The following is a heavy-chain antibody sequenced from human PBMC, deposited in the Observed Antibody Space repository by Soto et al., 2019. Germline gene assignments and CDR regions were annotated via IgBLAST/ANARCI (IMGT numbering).Heavy chain of an antibody. CDR1: GGAFSSYA. CDR2: IIPIFGTA. CDR3: ARALDSYYYDSSGYPYYFDY. D-gene: IGHD3-22*01. Sequence: SVKVSCKASGGAFSSYAISWVRQAPGQGLEWMGGIIPIFGTANYAQKFQGRVTITADESTSTAYMELSSLRSEDTAVYYCARALDSYYYDSSGYPYYFDYWGQGTLVTVSS. J-gene: IGHJ4*02. V-gene: IGHV1-69*13.